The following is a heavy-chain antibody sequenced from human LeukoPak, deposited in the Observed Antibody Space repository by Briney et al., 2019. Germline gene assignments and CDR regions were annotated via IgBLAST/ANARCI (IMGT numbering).Heavy chain of an antibody. CDR2: ISSSGSST. CDR1: GFTFSNYW. Sequence: GGSLRLSCEVSGFTFSNYWMSWIRQAPGKGPEWISVISSSGSSTNYADSVRGRFTVSRDNAKNSLFLQMNRLRPEDSAVYYCARADSSSWFDYWGQGTLVTVSS. V-gene: IGHV3-11*05. CDR3: ARADSSSWFDY. D-gene: IGHD3-22*01. J-gene: IGHJ4*02.